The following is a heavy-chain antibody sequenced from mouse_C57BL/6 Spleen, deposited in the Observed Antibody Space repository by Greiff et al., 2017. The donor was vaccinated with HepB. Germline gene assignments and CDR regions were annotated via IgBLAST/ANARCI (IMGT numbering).Heavy chain of an antibody. CDR1: GYTFTSYW. J-gene: IGHJ3*01. D-gene: IGHD1-1*01. CDR3: AKGSSLAWFAY. V-gene: IGHV1-7*01. Sequence: QVQLKESGAELAKPGASVKLSCKASGYTFTSYWMHWVKQRPGQGLEWIGYINPSSGYTKYNQKFKDKATLTADKSSSTAYMQLSSLTYEDSAVYYCAKGSSLAWFAYWGQGTLVTVSA. CDR2: INPSSGYT.